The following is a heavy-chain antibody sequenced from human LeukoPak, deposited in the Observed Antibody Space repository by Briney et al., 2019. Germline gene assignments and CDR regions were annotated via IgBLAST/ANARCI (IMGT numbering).Heavy chain of an antibody. Sequence: GESLKISCKGSGYSFTSYWIGWVRQMPGKGLEWMGIIYPGDSDTRYSPSFQGQVTISADKSISTAHLQWSSLKASDTAMYYCARATDYYDSSGYYYDAYYFDYWGQGTLVTVS. J-gene: IGHJ4*02. V-gene: IGHV5-51*01. CDR1: GYSFTSYW. D-gene: IGHD3-22*01. CDR3: ARATDYYDSSGYYYDAYYFDY. CDR2: IYPGDSDT.